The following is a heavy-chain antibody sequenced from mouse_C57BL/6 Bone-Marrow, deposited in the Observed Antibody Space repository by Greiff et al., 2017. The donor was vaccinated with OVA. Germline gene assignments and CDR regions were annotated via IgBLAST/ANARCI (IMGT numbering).Heavy chain of an antibody. V-gene: IGHV5-4*01. Sequence: EVQGVESGGGLVKPGGSLKLSCAASGFTFSSYAMSWVRQTPEKRLEWVATISDGGSYTYNPDNVKGRFTISRDNAKNNLYLQRSHLKSEDTAMYYCARGDGNPYYAMDYWGQGTSVTVSS. J-gene: IGHJ4*01. CDR1: GFTFSSYA. D-gene: IGHD2-1*01. CDR2: ISDGGSYT. CDR3: ARGDGNPYYAMDY.